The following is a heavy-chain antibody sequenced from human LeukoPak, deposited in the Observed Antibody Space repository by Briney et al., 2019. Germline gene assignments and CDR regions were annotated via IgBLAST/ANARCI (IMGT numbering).Heavy chain of an antibody. CDR2: IKRDGSEK. CDR3: EGSAGH. J-gene: IGHJ4*02. V-gene: IGHV3-7*01. CDR1: GFTFSNSW. Sequence: GGSLRLSCAASGFTFSNSWMSWVRQAPGKGLEWAANIKRDGSEKYYVDSVKGRFTISRDNAKSSLFLQMNSLRADDTAVYYCEGSAGHWGQGTLVTVPS.